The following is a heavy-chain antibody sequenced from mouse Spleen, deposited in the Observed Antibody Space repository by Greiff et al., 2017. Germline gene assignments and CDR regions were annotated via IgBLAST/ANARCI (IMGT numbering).Heavy chain of an antibody. V-gene: IGHV5-9-3*01. Sequence: DVQLVESGGGLVKPGGSLKLSCAASGFTFSSYAMSWVRQTPEKRLEWVAYISSGGGNTYYPDSVKGRFTISRDNAKNTLYLQMSSLRSEDTALYYCARGHDYDPWFAYWGQGTLVTVSA. CDR2: ISSGGGNT. CDR3: ARGHDYDPWFAY. CDR1: GFTFSSYA. J-gene: IGHJ3*01. D-gene: IGHD2-4*01.